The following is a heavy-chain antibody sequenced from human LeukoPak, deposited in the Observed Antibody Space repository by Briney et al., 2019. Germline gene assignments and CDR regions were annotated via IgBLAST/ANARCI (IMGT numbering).Heavy chain of an antibody. CDR2: IYYSGST. D-gene: IGHD3-10*01. J-gene: IGHJ5*02. CDR1: GGSISSYY. Sequence: SETLSLTCTVSGGSISSYYWTWIRQPPGKGLEWIGYIYYSGSTNYNPSLKSRVTISVDTSKNQFSLRLSSVTAADTAMYYCARWGSVTYYNWFDPWGQGTLVTVSS. V-gene: IGHV4-59*01. CDR3: ARWGSVTYYNWFDP.